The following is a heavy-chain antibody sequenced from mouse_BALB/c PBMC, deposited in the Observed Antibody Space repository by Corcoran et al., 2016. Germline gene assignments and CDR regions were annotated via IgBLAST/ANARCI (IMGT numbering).Heavy chain of an antibody. V-gene: IGHV9-3-1*01. CDR1: GYTFTNYG. D-gene: IGHD6-1*01. CDR2: INTYTGEP. J-gene: IGHJ4*01. Sequence: QIQLVQSGPELKKPGETVKISCKDSGYTFTNYGMNWVKQAPGKGLKWMGWINTYTGEPTYADDFKGRFAFSLETSASTAYLQINNLKNEDTATYFCARAPLHYYAMDYWGQGTSVTVSS. CDR3: ARAPLHYYAMDY.